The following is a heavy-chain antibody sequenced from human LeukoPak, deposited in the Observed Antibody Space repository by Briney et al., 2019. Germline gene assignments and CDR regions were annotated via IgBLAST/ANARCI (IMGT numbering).Heavy chain of an antibody. Sequence: SETLSLTCTVSGGSISSGDYYWSWIRQPPGKGLEWIGYIYYSGSTYYNPSLKSRVTISVDTSKNQFSLKLSSVTAADTAVYYCARVDEGGYCYYGMDVWGQGTTVTVSS. CDR1: GGSISSGDYY. CDR2: IYYSGST. J-gene: IGHJ6*02. V-gene: IGHV4-30-4*02. CDR3: ARVDEGGYCYYGMDV. D-gene: IGHD3-16*01.